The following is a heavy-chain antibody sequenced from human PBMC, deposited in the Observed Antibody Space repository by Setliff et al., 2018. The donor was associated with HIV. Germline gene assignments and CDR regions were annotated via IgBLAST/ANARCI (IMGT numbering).Heavy chain of an antibody. CDR1: GFTFSTYG. CDR2: LNNDGTTI. CDR3: ARVRNPTVHTMYFDS. J-gene: IGHJ4*02. V-gene: IGHV3-48*01. D-gene: IGHD4-4*01. Sequence: PGGSLRLSCAASGFTFSTYGLNRVRQAPGKGLEWISYLNNDGTTIYYADSVRGRFTISRDNAQSSLYLQINSLRAEDTAFYYCARVRNPTVHTMYFDSWGQGTLVTVSS.